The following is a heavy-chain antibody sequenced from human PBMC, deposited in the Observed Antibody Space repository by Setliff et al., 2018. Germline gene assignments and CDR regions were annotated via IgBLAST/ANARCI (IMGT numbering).Heavy chain of an antibody. CDR2: MNPNSGNR. Sequence: ASVKVSCKASGYTFTTYDINWVRQAPGQGLEWMGWMNPNSGNRGYAQKFQGRVTMTRNTSISTAYMELSTLRSEDTAVYYCARDWRDYGAMGYWGQGTLVTVSS. CDR1: GYTFTTYD. V-gene: IGHV1-8*02. J-gene: IGHJ4*02. CDR3: ARDWRDYGAMGY. D-gene: IGHD4-17*01.